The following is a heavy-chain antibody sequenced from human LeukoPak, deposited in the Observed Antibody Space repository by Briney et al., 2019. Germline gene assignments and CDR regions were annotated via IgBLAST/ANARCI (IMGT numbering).Heavy chain of an antibody. Sequence: SQTLSLTCTVSGGSISSRSYYWSWIRQPAGKGLEWIGRIYISGSTNYNPSLESRVTISVDTSNNQFSLKLSSVTAADTAVYYCASRGRVGVTGARKRYFDYWGQGTLVTVSS. CDR2: IYISGST. J-gene: IGHJ4*02. V-gene: IGHV4-61*02. CDR1: GGSISSRSYY. D-gene: IGHD3-9*01. CDR3: ASRGRVGVTGARKRYFDY.